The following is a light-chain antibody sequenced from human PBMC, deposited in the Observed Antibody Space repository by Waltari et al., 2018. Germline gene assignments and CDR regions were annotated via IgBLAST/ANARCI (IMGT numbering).Light chain of an antibody. V-gene: IGLV1-47*01. CDR1: SSNIGRNY. J-gene: IGLJ2*01. CDR2: RNN. Sequence: QSVLTQPPSASGTPGQRVTISCAGSSSNIGRNYVYWYQQLPGTAPKLLISRNNQRPSGVPDRFSGSKSGTSVSLAISGLRSEDEADYYGAAWDDSLSGPVFGGGTKLTVL. CDR3: AAWDDSLSGPV.